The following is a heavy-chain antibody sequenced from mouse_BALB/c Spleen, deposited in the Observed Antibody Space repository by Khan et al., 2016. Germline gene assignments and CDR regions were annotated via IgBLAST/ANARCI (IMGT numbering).Heavy chain of an antibody. CDR2: ISSGGGST. CDR3: ASRYDYFDY. D-gene: IGHD2-14*01. J-gene: IGHJ2*01. V-gene: IGHV5-12-1*01. Sequence: EVELVESGGGLVKPGGSLKLSCAASGFAFSSYDMSWVRQTPEKRLEWVAYISSGGGSTYYPDTVKGRFTISRDNAKNTLYLQRSSLKSEDTAMYYCASRYDYFDYWGQGTTLTVSS. CDR1: GFAFSSYD.